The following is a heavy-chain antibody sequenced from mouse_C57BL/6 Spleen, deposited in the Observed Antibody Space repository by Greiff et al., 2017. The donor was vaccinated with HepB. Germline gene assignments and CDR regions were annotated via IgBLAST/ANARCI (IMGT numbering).Heavy chain of an antibody. D-gene: IGHD2-3*01. Sequence: QVQLQQSGAELARPGASVKLSCKASGYNFTSYGISWVKQRTGQGLEWIGEIYPRSGNTYYNEKFKGKATLTADKSSSTAYMELRSLTSEDSAVYVCASGDGSGFDYWGQGTPLTVSS. CDR1: GYNFTSYG. CDR3: ASGDGSGFDY. CDR2: IYPRSGNT. V-gene: IGHV1-81*01. J-gene: IGHJ2*01.